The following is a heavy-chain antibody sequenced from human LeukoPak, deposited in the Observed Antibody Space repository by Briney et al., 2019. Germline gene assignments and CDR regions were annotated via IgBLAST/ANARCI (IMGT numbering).Heavy chain of an antibody. J-gene: IGHJ4*02. Sequence: PGGSLRLSCATSGVTFSSNGISCVRDSPGKWVECVSAISGSGGRTYYEDSVKGRFTISRDDSKNTLYLQMNSPRAEDTAAYYCAKDGNWARFENWGQGTLVTVSS. V-gene: IGHV3-23*01. D-gene: IGHD7-27*01. CDR1: GVTFSSNG. CDR2: ISGSGGRT. CDR3: AKDGNWARFEN.